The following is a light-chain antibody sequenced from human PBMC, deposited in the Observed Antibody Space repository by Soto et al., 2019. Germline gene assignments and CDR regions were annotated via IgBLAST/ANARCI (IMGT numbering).Light chain of an antibody. CDR2: GAS. Sequence: EVVMTQSPAALSVSPGERATLSCRASQSINSNLAWYQQKPGQAPRLLVYGASTMATGIPARFSGTGSGTEFTLTISSPQSEDFAVYYCQQYNTWPGWTFGQGTKVDIK. CDR1: QSINSN. V-gene: IGKV3-15*01. J-gene: IGKJ1*01. CDR3: QQYNTWPGWT.